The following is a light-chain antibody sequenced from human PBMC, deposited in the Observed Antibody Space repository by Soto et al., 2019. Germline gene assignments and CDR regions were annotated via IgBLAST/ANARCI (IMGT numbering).Light chain of an antibody. Sequence: DIQITQTQSSLSASVGDRVTITCLASQSISSYLNWYQQKPGKAPKLLIYAASSLQSGVPSRFSGSGSGTDFTLTISSLQPEDFATYYCQQSYITPLTFCGGTKVDIK. CDR1: QSISSY. CDR3: QQSYITPLT. J-gene: IGKJ4*01. V-gene: IGKV1-39*01. CDR2: AAS.